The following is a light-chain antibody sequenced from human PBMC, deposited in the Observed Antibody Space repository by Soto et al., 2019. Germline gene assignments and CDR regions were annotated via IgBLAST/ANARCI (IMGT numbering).Light chain of an antibody. CDR2: DAS. V-gene: IGKV1-8*01. CDR1: QDIGTY. J-gene: IGKJ2*01. Sequence: AIRMTQSPSSFSASTGDRVSITCRATQDIGTYLAWYQQIPGKAPKLLIYDASTLQTGVPSRFSGSGSGTDFTLTISYLQSDDFATYYCQQYNSYPYTFGQGTKVDI. CDR3: QQYNSYPYT.